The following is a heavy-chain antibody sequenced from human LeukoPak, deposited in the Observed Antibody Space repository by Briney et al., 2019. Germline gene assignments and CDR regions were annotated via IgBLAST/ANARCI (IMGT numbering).Heavy chain of an antibody. CDR3: ASLVSRFCPTTTCRPN. CDR1: GASISSNNYF. V-gene: IGHV4-39*01. D-gene: IGHD6-6*01. CDR2: VSYGGST. J-gene: IGHJ4*02. Sequence: SETLSLTCTVSGASISSNNYFWGWIRQPPGKGLEWIGTVSYGGSTYYQSSLRSRVTVSVDTSKNQFSLNLRSLTAADTAVYYCASLVSRFCPTTTCRPNWGQGTLVTVSS.